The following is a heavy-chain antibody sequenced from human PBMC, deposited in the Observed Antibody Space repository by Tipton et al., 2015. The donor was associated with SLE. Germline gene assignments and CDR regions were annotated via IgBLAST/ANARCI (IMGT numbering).Heavy chain of an antibody. Sequence: TLSLTCTVSGGSINSYYWAWIRQPPGKGLEWIGSNYYSGSAFYNSSLKSRVSISMDKSENQFSLTLTSVTAADTAVYYCARMGVASVDYYYGMDVWGQGITVSVSS. CDR3: ARMGVASVDYYYGMDV. J-gene: IGHJ6*02. CDR2: NYYSGSA. V-gene: IGHV4-39*07. D-gene: IGHD3-16*01. CDR1: GGSINSYY.